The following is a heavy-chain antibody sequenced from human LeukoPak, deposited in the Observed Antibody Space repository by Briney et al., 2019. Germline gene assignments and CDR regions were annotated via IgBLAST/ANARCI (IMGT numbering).Heavy chain of an antibody. J-gene: IGHJ6*02. CDR3: ARDYYRRCGGGSSYSVIYYYGIDV. D-gene: IGHD2-15*01. CDR2: ISSSSSYT. V-gene: IGHV3-11*05. Sequence: GGSLRLSCEASGFTFSDYYMSWIRQAPGKGLEWVSYISSSSSYTNYADSVKGRFTISRDNAKNSLYLQMSSLRAEDTAVYYCARDYYRRCGGGSSYSVIYYYGIDVWGQGTTVTVSS. CDR1: GFTFSDYY.